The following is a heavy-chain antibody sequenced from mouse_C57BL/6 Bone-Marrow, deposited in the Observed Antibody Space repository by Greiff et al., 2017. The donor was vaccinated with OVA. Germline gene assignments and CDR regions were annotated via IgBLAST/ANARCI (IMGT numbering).Heavy chain of an antibody. CDR3: AGRGDYGNFFDY. D-gene: IGHD1-1*01. Sequence: DVKLVESGGDLVKPGGSLKLSCAASGFTFSSYGMSWVRQTPDKRLEWVATISSGGSYTYYPDSVKGRFTLSRDTAKNTLYLQMSSLKSEDTAVYYCAGRGDYGNFFDYWGRGTTLTVSS. CDR1: GFTFSSYG. V-gene: IGHV5-6*02. CDR2: ISSGGSYT. J-gene: IGHJ2*01.